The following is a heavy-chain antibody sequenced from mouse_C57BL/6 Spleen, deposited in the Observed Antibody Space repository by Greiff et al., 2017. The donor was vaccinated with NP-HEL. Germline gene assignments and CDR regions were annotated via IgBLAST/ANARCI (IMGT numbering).Heavy chain of an antibody. Sequence: QVQLQQPGAELVRPGSSVKLSCKASGYTFTSYWMHWVKQRPIQGLEWIGNIDPSDSETHYNQKFKDKATLTVDKSSSTAYMQLSSLTSEDSAVYDCARGGGFSYFDYWGQGTTLTVSS. V-gene: IGHV1-52*01. CDR1: GYTFTSYW. J-gene: IGHJ2*01. CDR3: ARGGGFSYFDY. CDR2: IDPSDSET.